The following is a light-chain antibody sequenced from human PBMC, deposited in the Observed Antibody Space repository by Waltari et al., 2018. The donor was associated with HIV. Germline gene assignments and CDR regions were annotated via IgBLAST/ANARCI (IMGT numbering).Light chain of an antibody. CDR1: SSTLGTNHD. Sequence: QSVLTHPPSVSGAPGQRATIPCPGSSSTLGTNHDRHWYQQLPGTAPKLLIYVDTNRPSALPDRFSGSKSGTSASLTITGLQAEDEADYYCQSYDSSLGVVFGGGTKLTVL. CDR2: VDT. V-gene: IGLV1-40*01. J-gene: IGLJ2*01. CDR3: QSYDSSLGVV.